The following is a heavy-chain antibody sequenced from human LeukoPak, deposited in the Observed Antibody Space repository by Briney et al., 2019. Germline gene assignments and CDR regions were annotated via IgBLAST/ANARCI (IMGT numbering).Heavy chain of an antibody. Sequence: SETLSLTCTVSGGSISSYYWSWIRQPPGKGLEWIGYIYYSGSTNYNPSLKGRVTISVDTSKNQFSLNLSSVTAADTAVYYCARTWGGENLFDHWGQGTLVAVSS. CDR1: GGSISSYY. V-gene: IGHV4-59*01. CDR2: IYYSGST. D-gene: IGHD3-10*01. CDR3: ARTWGGENLFDH. J-gene: IGHJ4*02.